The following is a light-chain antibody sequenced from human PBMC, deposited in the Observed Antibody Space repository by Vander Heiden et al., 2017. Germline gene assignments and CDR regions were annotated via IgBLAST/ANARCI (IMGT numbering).Light chain of an antibody. Sequence: DFVITQSPLSLPVTPGEQASIPCRSSQSLLHSNGYNYLDWYVQKPGQSPQLLISLGSNRASGVPDRFSGSGSGTDFTLKISRVEAEDVGVYYCMQALQTPLTFGGGTRVEIK. V-gene: IGKV2-28*01. J-gene: IGKJ4*01. CDR3: MQALQTPLT. CDR2: LGS. CDR1: QSLLHSNGYNY.